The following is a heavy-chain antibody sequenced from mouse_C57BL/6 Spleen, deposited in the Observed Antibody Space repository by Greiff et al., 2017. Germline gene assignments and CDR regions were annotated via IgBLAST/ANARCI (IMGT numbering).Heavy chain of an antibody. CDR3: ARWRDSSGYYDY. J-gene: IGHJ2*01. Sequence: VQLVESGAELVRPGTSVKMSCKASGYTFTNYWIGWAKQRPGHGLEWIGDIYPGGGYTNYNEKFKGKATLTADKSSSTAYMQFSSLTSEDSAIYYCARWRDSSGYYDYWGQGTTLTVSS. V-gene: IGHV1-63*01. CDR1: GYTFTNYW. CDR2: IYPGGGYT. D-gene: IGHD3-2*02.